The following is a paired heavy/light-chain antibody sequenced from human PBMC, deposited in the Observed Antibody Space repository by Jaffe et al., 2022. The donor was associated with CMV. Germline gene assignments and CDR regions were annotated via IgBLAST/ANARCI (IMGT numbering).Heavy chain of an antibody. D-gene: IGHD4-17*01. CDR1: GFTFRNYA. V-gene: IGHV3-23*01. J-gene: IGHJ4*02. CDR2: IRTNGFTT. CDR3: ARDPNGDYVGAVEF. Sequence: EVPLLDSGGGLVQPGESLRLSCSASGFTFRNYAMAWVRQAPGKGLEWVSDIRTNGFTTYRADSVKGRFTISRDNSKNTLYLQMNSLRVEDTAVYYCARDPNGDYVGAVEFWGQGSLVIVSS.
Light chain of an antibody. CDR3: QQYGTSPFT. CDR1: QTVRNSY. J-gene: IGKJ3*01. V-gene: IGKV3-20*01. Sequence: ETVLTQPPGTLSLSPGERATLSCRASQTVRNSYLAWYQQKPGQSPRLLIYGASTRATGIPDRFSGFGSGTDFTLIISRLEPEDFAVYYCQQYGTSPFTFGPGTKVDIK. CDR2: GAS.